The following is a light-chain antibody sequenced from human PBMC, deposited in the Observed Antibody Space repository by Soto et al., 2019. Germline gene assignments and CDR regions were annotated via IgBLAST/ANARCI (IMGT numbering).Light chain of an antibody. CDR2: ATS. CDR1: QSFSSSY. Sequence: EIVLTQSPGTLSLSPGESATLSCRASQSFSSSYLAWYQQKPGQAPRLLIYATSSRATGITDRFSGSGSQTEFTLTISRLEPEDFAVYYCQQYETSPRTFGQGTKVDIK. J-gene: IGKJ1*01. CDR3: QQYETSPRT. V-gene: IGKV3-20*01.